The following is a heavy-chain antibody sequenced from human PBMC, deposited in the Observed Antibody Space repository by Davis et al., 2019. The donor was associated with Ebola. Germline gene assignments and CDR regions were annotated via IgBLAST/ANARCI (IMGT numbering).Heavy chain of an antibody. CDR3: AKGRDTTGTNSPYYYYYGMDV. J-gene: IGHJ6*02. V-gene: IGHV3-23*01. Sequence: GESLKISCAASGFTFSSYAMSWVRQAPGKGLEWVSGISGSGGSTYYADSVKGRFTISRDNSKNTLYLQMNSLRAEDTAVYYCAKGRDTTGTNSPYYYYYGMDVWGQGTTVTVSS. D-gene: IGHD4-17*01. CDR1: GFTFSSYA. CDR2: ISGSGGST.